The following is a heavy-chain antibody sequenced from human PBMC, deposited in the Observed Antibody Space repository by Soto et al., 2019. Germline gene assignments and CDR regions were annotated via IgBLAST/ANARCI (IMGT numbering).Heavy chain of an antibody. CDR2: IYYSGST. CDR1: GGSISSSSYY. CDR3: AGLTAVADPYYYYYGMDV. Sequence: QLQLQESGPGLVKPSETLSLTCTVSGGSISSSSYYWGWIRQPPGKGLEWIGSIYYSGSTYYNPSLKSRVTISVDTSKNQFSLKLSSVTAADSAVYYCAGLTAVADPYYYYYGMDVWGQGTTVTVSS. J-gene: IGHJ6*02. D-gene: IGHD6-19*01. V-gene: IGHV4-39*01.